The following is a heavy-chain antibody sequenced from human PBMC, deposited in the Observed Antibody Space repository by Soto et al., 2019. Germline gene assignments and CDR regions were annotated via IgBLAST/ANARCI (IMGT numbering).Heavy chain of an antibody. D-gene: IGHD3-22*01. V-gene: IGHV4-31*03. Sequence: QVQLQESGPGLVKPSQTLSLTCTVSGGSISSGGYYWSWIRQHPGKGLEWIGYIYYSGSTYYNPSPKSRVTISVDTSKNQCSLKLGSVTAADTAVYYCARARLGDSSGYYDYWGQGTLVTVSS. CDR2: IYYSGST. CDR1: GGSISSGGYY. J-gene: IGHJ4*02. CDR3: ARARLGDSSGYYDY.